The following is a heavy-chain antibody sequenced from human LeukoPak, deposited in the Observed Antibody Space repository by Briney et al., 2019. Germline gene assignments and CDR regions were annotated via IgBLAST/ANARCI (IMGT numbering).Heavy chain of an antibody. Sequence: SCKASGYTFNSYAMTWVRQAPGKGLECVSAISGSGGSTYYADSVKGRFTISRDNSKNTLYLQMNSLRAEDTAVYYCAKRHSDSSGWYRDYYYYMDVWGKGTTVTVSS. D-gene: IGHD6-19*01. J-gene: IGHJ6*03. CDR3: AKRHSDSSGWYRDYYYYMDV. CDR2: ISGSGGST. V-gene: IGHV3-23*01. CDR1: GYTFNSYA.